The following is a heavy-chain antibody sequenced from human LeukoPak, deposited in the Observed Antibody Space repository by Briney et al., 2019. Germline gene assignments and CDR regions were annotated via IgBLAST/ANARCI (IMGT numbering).Heavy chain of an antibody. J-gene: IGHJ4*02. CDR3: ARHDDFLSAYNY. CDR1: GFTFSSYG. CDR2: IYHTGSV. D-gene: IGHD3-3*01. V-gene: IGHV4-4*02. Sequence: PGGSLRLSCAASGFTFSSYGMHWVRQAPGKGLEWIGEIYHTGSVNYNLSLESRVTISRDRSKNQFSLMLRSVTAADTAVYYCARHDDFLSAYNYWGQGILVTVSS.